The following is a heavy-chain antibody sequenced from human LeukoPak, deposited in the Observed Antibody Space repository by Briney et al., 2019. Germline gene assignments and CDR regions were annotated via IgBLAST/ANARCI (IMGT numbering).Heavy chain of an antibody. D-gene: IGHD2-21*01. CDR2: INHSGST. Sequence: PSETLSDTRAFYGGSFRGFYWCWMRQPPGKGLEWIGEINHSGSTNYNPSLKSRVTISVDTSKNQISLKLSSVTAADTAVYYCSKGTAYGRRHNWFCHWGPRALVTGSS. V-gene: IGHV4-34*01. CDR3: SKGTAYGRRHNWFCH. J-gene: IGHJ5*01. CDR1: GGSFRGFY.